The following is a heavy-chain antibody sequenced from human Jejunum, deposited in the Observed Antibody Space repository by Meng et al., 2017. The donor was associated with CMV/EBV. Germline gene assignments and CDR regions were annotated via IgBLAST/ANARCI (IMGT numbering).Heavy chain of an antibody. D-gene: IGHD3-22*01. J-gene: IGHJ4*02. CDR3: ARGDYDTSGYYFDL. CDR1: GGSISSGDSF. V-gene: IGHV4-30-4*01. Sequence: GGSISSGDSFWSWIRQPPGKGLEWIGYIFHTGSAYYNLSLKSRVTISVDTSKNNFSLKMTSVTAADTAVYYCARGDYDTSGYYFDLWGQGTLVTVSS. CDR2: IFHTGSA.